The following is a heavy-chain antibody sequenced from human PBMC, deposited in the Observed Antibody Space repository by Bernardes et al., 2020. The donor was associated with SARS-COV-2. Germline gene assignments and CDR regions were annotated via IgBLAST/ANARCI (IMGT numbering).Heavy chain of an antibody. CDR2: INPNSGGT. V-gene: IGHV1-2*02. D-gene: IGHD6-13*01. Sequence: ASVKVSCKASGYTFTGYYMHWVRQAPGQGLEWMGWINPNSGGTNYAQKFQGRVTMTRDTSISTAYMELIRLRSDDTAVYYCARDGSSSWYVWFDPWGQGTLVTVSS. CDR1: GYTFTGYY. J-gene: IGHJ5*02. CDR3: ARDGSSSWYVWFDP.